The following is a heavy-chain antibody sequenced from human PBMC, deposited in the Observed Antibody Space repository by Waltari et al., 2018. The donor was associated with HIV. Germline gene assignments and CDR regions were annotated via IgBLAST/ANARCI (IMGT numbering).Heavy chain of an antibody. CDR2: MNPNRGET. V-gene: IGHV1-8*01. CDR1: GYTFTSYD. Sequence: QVQLVQSGAEVKKPGASVKVSCKASGYTFTSYDFNWVRQATGQGLEWMGGMNPNRGETGYAQRFQGRVTMTRNTSISTAYMELSSLRSDDTAVYFCATFDYGGDFDYWGQGTLVTVSS. CDR3: ATFDYGGDFDY. D-gene: IGHD4-17*01. J-gene: IGHJ4*02.